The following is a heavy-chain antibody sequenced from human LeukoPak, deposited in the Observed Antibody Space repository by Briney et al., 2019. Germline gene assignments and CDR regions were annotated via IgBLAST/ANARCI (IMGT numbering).Heavy chain of an antibody. D-gene: IGHD4-17*01. J-gene: IGHJ6*02. Sequence: SETLSLTCTVSGGSISSGGYYWSWIRQHPGKGLEWIGCIYYSGNTNYNPSLKSRVTISVDTSKNQFSLKLNSVTAADTAVYYCARMTTVNYYYGLDVWGQGTTVTVSS. V-gene: IGHV4-61*08. CDR3: ARMTTVNYYYGLDV. CDR2: IYYSGNT. CDR1: GGSISSGGYY.